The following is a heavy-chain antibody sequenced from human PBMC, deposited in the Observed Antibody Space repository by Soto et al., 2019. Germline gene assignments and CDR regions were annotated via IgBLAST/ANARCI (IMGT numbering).Heavy chain of an antibody. CDR1: EYKFTNYW. V-gene: IGHV5-51*01. CDR3: ASVWELKKVLRYFDF. J-gene: IGHJ4*02. D-gene: IGHD1-26*01. CDR2: IYPGDSDT. Sequence: PGESLKISCEGSEYKFTNYWIAWVRQMPGKGLEWMGIIYPGDSDTRYSPSFQGQVSISVDKSINTAYLQWNSLKASDTAMYYCASVWELKKVLRYFDFWGQGTLVTVSS.